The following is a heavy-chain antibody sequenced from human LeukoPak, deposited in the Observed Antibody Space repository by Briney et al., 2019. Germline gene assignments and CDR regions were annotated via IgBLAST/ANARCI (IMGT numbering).Heavy chain of an antibody. CDR3: ARGLVVAATPDY. D-gene: IGHD2-15*01. J-gene: IGHJ4*02. V-gene: IGHV1-2*02. Sequence: ASVKVSCEASGYTFAGYYMHWVRQTPGQGLEWMGWINPNSGGTNYAQKFQGRGTMTRDTSISTAYMELSRLRSDDTAVYYCARGLVVAATPDYWGQGTLVTVSS. CDR1: GYTFAGYY. CDR2: INPNSGGT.